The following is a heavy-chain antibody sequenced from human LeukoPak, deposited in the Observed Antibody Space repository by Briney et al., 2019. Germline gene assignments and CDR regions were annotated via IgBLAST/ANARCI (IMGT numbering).Heavy chain of an antibody. CDR3: AKVEIVVVHRGAPSDY. J-gene: IGHJ4*02. D-gene: IGHD3-22*01. V-gene: IGHV3-23*01. CDR1: GFTFSSYA. Sequence: GGSLRLSCAASGFTFSSYAMSWVRQAPGKGLEWVSAISGSGGSTYYADSVKGRFTISRDNSKNTLYLQMNSLRAEDTAVYYCAKVEIVVVHRGAPSDYWGQGTLVTVSS. CDR2: ISGSGGST.